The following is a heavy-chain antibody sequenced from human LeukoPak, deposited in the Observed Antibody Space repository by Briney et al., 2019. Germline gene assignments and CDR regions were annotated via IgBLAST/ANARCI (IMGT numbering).Heavy chain of an antibody. J-gene: IGHJ1*01. D-gene: IGHD3-22*01. CDR2: ISYDGSNK. CDR1: GFTFSSYA. V-gene: IGHV3-30-3*01. Sequence: GGSLRLSCAASGFTFSSYAVHWVRQAPGKGLEWVAVISYDGSNKYYADSVKGRFTISRDNSKNTLYLQMNSLRAEDTAVYYCARGPYYYDSSGYRGDFQHWGQGTLVTVSS. CDR3: ARGPYYYDSSGYRGDFQH.